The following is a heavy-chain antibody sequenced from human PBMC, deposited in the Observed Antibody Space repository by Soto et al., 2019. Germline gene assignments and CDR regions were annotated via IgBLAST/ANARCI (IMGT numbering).Heavy chain of an antibody. Sequence: ASVKVSCKASGYTFTGYYMHWVRQAPGQGLEWMGWINPNSGGTNYAQKFQGWVTMTRDTSISTAYMELGRLRSDDTAVYYCARDPRYLAAAGTFPVSGYYYGMDVWGQGTTVTVSS. V-gene: IGHV1-2*04. D-gene: IGHD6-13*01. CDR2: INPNSGGT. CDR1: GYTFTGYY. CDR3: ARDPRYLAAAGTFPVSGYYYGMDV. J-gene: IGHJ6*02.